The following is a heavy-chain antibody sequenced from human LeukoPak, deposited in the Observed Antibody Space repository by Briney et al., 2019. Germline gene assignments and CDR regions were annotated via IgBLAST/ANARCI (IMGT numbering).Heavy chain of an antibody. V-gene: IGHV3-23*01. CDR3: AKGGRARLNYYDSSGYYTGFDY. J-gene: IGHJ4*02. D-gene: IGHD3-22*01. Sequence: GGSLRLSCAVSGFTFSSYAMSWVRQAPGKGLEWVSAISGSGGSTYYADSVKGRFTISRDNSKNTLYVQMNSLRVEDTAVYCCAKGGRARLNYYDSSGYYTGFDYWGQGTLVTVSS. CDR1: GFTFSSYA. CDR2: ISGSGGST.